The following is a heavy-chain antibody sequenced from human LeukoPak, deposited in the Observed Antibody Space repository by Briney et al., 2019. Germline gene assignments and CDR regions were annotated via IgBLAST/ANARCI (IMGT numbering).Heavy chain of an antibody. CDR3: ATGGYYSPSDY. Sequence: GGSLRLSCAASGFTFSTYAMNWVRQAPGKGLEWVSSISGSGGSTYYADSVKGLFTVSRDNSKNTLYLQMNSLRVKDTAVYYCATGGYYSPSDYWGQGTLVIVSS. V-gene: IGHV3-23*01. CDR2: ISGSGGST. CDR1: GFTFSTYA. D-gene: IGHD3-22*01. J-gene: IGHJ4*02.